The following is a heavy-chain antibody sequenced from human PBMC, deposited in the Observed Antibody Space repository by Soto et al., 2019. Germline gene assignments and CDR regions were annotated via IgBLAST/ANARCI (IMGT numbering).Heavy chain of an antibody. CDR3: ARPDYYDSSGSNWFDP. D-gene: IGHD3-22*01. J-gene: IGHJ5*02. CDR2: IIPIFGTA. V-gene: IGHV1-69*13. CDR1: GGTFSSYA. Sequence: SVKVSCKASGGTFSSYAISWVRQAPGQGLEWMGGIIPIFGTANYAQKFQGRVTITADESTSTAYKELSSLRSEDTAVYYCARPDYYDSSGSNWFDPWGQGTLVTVSS.